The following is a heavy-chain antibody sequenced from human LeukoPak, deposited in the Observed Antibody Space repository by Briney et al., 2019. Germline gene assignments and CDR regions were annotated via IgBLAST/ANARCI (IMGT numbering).Heavy chain of an antibody. Sequence: GGSLRLSCVASGFTFSNYAMSWVRQAPGEGLEWVSFISGSGERTYYAESVKGRFTISRDNSKNTVYLQMRSLRAEDTAIYYCAIPGDYWGQGALVTVSS. J-gene: IGHJ4*02. CDR1: GFTFSNYA. CDR2: ISGSGERT. D-gene: IGHD7-27*01. V-gene: IGHV3-23*01. CDR3: AIPGDY.